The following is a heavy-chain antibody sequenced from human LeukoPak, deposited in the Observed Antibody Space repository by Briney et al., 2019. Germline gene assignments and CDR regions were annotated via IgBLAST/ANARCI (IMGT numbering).Heavy chain of an antibody. Sequence: EASVKVSCTASGYTFTSYDINWVRQATGQGLEWMGWMNPNSGNTGYAQKFQGRVTMTRNTSISTAYMELSSLRSEDTAVYYCARSSSGYYYYGMDVWGQGTTVTVSS. CDR3: ARSSSGYYYYGMDV. D-gene: IGHD3-22*01. CDR1: GYTFTSYD. V-gene: IGHV1-8*01. J-gene: IGHJ6*02. CDR2: MNPNSGNT.